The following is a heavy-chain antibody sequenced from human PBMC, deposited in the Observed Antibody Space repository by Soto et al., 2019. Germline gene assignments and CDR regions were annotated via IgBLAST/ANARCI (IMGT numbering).Heavy chain of an antibody. Sequence: EVQLVESGGGSVQPGGSLRLSCAASGFTFSTFSMNWVRQAPGRGLEWISYISGGGRPISYADSVKGRFTISRDNAKNSLYLQMESLTEEDTAVYYCARDLGWAFDSWGQGTLVNVSS. CDR1: GFTFSTFS. D-gene: IGHD6-19*01. J-gene: IGHJ4*02. CDR3: ARDLGWAFDS. CDR2: ISGGGRPI. V-gene: IGHV3-48*02.